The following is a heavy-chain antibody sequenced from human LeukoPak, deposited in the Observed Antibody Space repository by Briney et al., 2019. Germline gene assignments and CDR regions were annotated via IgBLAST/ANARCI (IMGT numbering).Heavy chain of an antibody. D-gene: IGHD2-2*01. J-gene: IGHJ4*02. CDR3: VKRGVCSSTSCSDLIYFDY. CDR1: GCTFSSYA. Sequence: GGSLRLSCSASGCTFSSYAMHWVRQAPGKGMEYVSAISSNGGSTYYADSVKGRFTISRDNSMSTLYLQMSSLRAEDTAVYYCVKRGVCSSTSCSDLIYFDYWGQGTLVTVSS. CDR2: ISSNGGST. V-gene: IGHV3-64D*06.